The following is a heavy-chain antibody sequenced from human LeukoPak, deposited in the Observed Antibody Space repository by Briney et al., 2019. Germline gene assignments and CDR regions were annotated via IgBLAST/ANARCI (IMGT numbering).Heavy chain of an antibody. D-gene: IGHD3-10*01. J-gene: IGHJ5*02. Sequence: GGSLRLSCAASVTFSNAWMNWVRQAPGKGLEWVGHFKIKADGGTTDYAAPVKDRFTISRDDSQNTLYLQMNSLRAEDTAVYYCAKEGVKDYYGSAFDPWGQGTLVTVSS. CDR2: FKIKADGGTT. V-gene: IGHV3-15*01. CDR3: AKEGVKDYYGSAFDP. CDR1: VTFSNAW.